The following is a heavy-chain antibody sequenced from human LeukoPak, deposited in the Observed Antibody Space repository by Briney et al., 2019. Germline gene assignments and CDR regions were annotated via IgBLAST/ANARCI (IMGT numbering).Heavy chain of an antibody. J-gene: IGHJ5*02. CDR3: ARLGYGDYPNWFDP. V-gene: IGHV4-31*03. CDR1: VGSISSGGYH. CDR2: IYYSGNT. D-gene: IGHD4-17*01. Sequence: PSQTLSLTCTVSVGSISSGGYHWSWIRQHPGKGLEWIGYIYYSGNTSYNPSLKSRVTISVDTSKKKFSLKVSSVTVADTAVYYWARLGYGDYPNWFDPWGQGTLVTVSS.